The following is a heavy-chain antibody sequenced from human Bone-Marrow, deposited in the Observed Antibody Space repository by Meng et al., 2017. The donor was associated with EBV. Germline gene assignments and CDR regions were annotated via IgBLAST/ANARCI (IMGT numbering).Heavy chain of an antibody. CDR2: IIPIFGTA. V-gene: IGHV1-69*01. Sequence: QGELVQSGAEGKKPGSSVKVSCKASGGPFSSYAISWVRQAPGQGLEWMGGIIPIFGTANYAQKFQGRVTITADESTSTAYMELSSLRSEDTAVYYCASATNTAMVPTPTYWGQGTLVTVSS. CDR3: ASATNTAMVPTPTY. D-gene: IGHD5-18*01. J-gene: IGHJ4*02. CDR1: GGPFSSYA.